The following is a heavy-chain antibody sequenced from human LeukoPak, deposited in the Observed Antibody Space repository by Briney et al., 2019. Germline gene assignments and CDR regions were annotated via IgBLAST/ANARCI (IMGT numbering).Heavy chain of an antibody. CDR2: IYHSGST. CDR3: ARSYSGYDIVYYGRFRGPHLFDY. J-gene: IGHJ4*02. V-gene: IGHV4-38-2*02. Sequence: SETLSLTCSVSGYSISSGYHWGWIRQPPGEGLEWIGSIYHSGSTYYNPSLKSRVTVSVDTSKNQFSLKLSSVTAADTAVYYCARSYSGYDIVYYGRFRGPHLFDYWGQGTLVTVSS. D-gene: IGHD5-12*01. CDR1: GYSISSGYH.